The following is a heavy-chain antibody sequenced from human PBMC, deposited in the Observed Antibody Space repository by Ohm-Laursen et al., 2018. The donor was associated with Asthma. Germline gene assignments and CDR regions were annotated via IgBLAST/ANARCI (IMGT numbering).Heavy chain of an antibody. Sequence: ASVKVSCKTSGNSFTNCTVHWLRQAPGQRPDWMGWINAGSGNTKYSQKFQNRVSISRDTSASTAYMELSSLSSEDTLVYYCACSVAGTDNNWLDPWGQGTLVTVSS. J-gene: IGHJ5*02. CDR1: GNSFTNCT. D-gene: IGHD6-19*01. CDR3: ACSVAGTDNNWLDP. CDR2: INAGSGNT. V-gene: IGHV1-3*01.